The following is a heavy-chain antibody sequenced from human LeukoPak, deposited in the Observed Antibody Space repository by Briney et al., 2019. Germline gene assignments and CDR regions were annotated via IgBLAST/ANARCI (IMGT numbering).Heavy chain of an antibody. Sequence: GASVKVSCKASGYTFTSYYMHWVRQAPGQGLEWMGIINPSGGSTSYAQKLQGRVTMTTDTSTSTAYMELRSLRSDDTAVYYCARGYNLIVGTLDYWGQGTLVTVPS. CDR1: GYTFTSYY. CDR2: INPSGGST. V-gene: IGHV1-46*01. D-gene: IGHD1-26*01. CDR3: ARGYNLIVGTLDY. J-gene: IGHJ4*02.